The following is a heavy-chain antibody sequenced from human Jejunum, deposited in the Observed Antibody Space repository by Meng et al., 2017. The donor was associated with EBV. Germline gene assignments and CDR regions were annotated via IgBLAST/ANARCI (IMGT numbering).Heavy chain of an antibody. CDR2: VNPNSGVT. Sequence: QVKLVQSGTEGKESGASVKVSCKASGYTFTDYYLHWVRQAPGQGLEWMGRVNPNSGVTNYAEKFQGRVTMTRDTSISTSYMEVSRLTSDDTAVYYCARPISGYTYYFDYWGQGTLVTVSS. V-gene: IGHV1-2*06. CDR3: ARPISGYTYYFDY. D-gene: IGHD5-18*01. J-gene: IGHJ4*02. CDR1: GYTFTDYY.